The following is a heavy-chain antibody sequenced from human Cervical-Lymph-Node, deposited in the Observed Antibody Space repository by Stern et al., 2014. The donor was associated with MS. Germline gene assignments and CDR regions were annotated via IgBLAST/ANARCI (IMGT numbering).Heavy chain of an antibody. J-gene: IGHJ4*02. V-gene: IGHV4-61*02. CDR2: IYISGST. D-gene: IGHD3/OR15-3a*01. Sequence: QVQLQESGQGLVKPSQTLSLTCTVSGGSMNSRPYYWNWLRQPAGKALEWIGRIYISGSTNYNPSLESRVTISIDTSKNKRSLPLWSVTAADTAVYYCAREGETSDFFPFDYWGQGAQVIVSS. CDR1: GGSMNSRPYY. CDR3: AREGETSDFFPFDY.